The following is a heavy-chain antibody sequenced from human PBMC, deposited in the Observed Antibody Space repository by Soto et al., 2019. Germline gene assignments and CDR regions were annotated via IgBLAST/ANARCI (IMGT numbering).Heavy chain of an antibody. CDR2: IYHSGST. CDR1: GGSISSGGYS. D-gene: IGHD3-3*01. J-gene: IGHJ5*02. V-gene: IGHV4-30-2*01. Sequence: QLQLQESGSGLVKPSQTLSLTCAVSGGSISSGGYSWSWIRQPPGKGLEWIGYIYHSGSTYYNPSLKSRVTLSVDRSKNQFSLKLSSVTAADTAVYYCARDRGNDLWSGQNWFDPWGQGTLVTVSS. CDR3: ARDRGNDLWSGQNWFDP.